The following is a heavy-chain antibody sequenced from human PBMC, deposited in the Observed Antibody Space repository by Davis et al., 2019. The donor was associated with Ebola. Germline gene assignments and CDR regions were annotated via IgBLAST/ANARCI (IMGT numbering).Heavy chain of an antibody. Sequence: SVKISCKASGGTFSSYAISWVRQAPGQGLEWMGRIIPILGIANYAQKFQGRVTITADKSTSTAYMELSSLRSEDTAVYYCARDYKIWFGELLYYYYGMDVWGQGTTVTVSS. V-gene: IGHV1-69*04. CDR3: ARDYKIWFGELLYYYYGMDV. CDR1: GGTFSSYA. CDR2: IIPILGIA. D-gene: IGHD3-10*01. J-gene: IGHJ6*02.